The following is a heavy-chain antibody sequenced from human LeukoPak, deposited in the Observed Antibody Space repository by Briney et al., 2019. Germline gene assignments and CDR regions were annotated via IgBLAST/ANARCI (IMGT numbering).Heavy chain of an antibody. CDR2: ISGSGGTT. J-gene: IGHJ4*02. CDR1: GFTFSNYA. D-gene: IGHD5-18*01. CDR3: VKGSTAMVTYYFDY. V-gene: IGHV3-23*01. Sequence: PGGSPRLSCVASGFTFSNYAMSWVRQAPGKGLEWVSGISGSGGTTYYADSAKGRFTITRDNSKNTLYLRRSSLRVEDTAIYYCVKGSTAMVTYYFDYWGQGTLVTVSS.